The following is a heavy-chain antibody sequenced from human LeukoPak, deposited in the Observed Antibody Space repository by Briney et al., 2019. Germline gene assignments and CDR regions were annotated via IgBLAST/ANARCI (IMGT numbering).Heavy chain of an antibody. V-gene: IGHV4-34*01. Sequence: PSETLSLTCTVSGGSISSYYWGWIRQPPGKGLEWIGEINHSGSTNYNPSLKSRVTISADTSKNQFSLKLSSVTAADTAVYYCARESYSNSFDYWGQGTLVTVSS. CDR3: ARESYSNSFDY. CDR2: INHSGST. J-gene: IGHJ4*02. CDR1: GGSISSYY. D-gene: IGHD4-11*01.